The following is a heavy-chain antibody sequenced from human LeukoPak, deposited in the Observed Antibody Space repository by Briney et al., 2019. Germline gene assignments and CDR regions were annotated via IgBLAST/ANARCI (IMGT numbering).Heavy chain of an antibody. Sequence: GSLRLSCAASGFTFSSYAMSGVRQAPGKGLEWVSGITGSGGNTYYADSVKGRFTISRDNSKNTLYLQMSSLRAEDTAIYYCAKDISTRWYSSTPLPGDYWGQGTLVTVSS. J-gene: IGHJ4*02. CDR3: AKDISTRWYSSTPLPGDY. V-gene: IGHV3-23*01. D-gene: IGHD6-13*01. CDR2: ITGSGGNT. CDR1: GFTFSSYA.